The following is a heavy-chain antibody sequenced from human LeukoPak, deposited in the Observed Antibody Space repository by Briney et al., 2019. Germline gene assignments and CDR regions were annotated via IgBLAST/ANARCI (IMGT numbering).Heavy chain of an antibody. CDR2: IYYSGST. Sequence: SETLSLTCTVSGGSISSYYWSWIRQPPGKGLEWIGYIYYSGSTNYNPSLKSRVTISVDTSKNQCSLKLSSVTAADTAVYYCARSRAPDYYGMDVWGQGTTVTVSS. CDR3: ARSRAPDYYGMDV. J-gene: IGHJ6*02. CDR1: GGSISSYY. V-gene: IGHV4-59*01.